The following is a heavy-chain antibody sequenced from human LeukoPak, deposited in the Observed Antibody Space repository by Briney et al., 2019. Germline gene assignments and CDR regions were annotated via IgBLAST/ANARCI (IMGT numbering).Heavy chain of an antibody. V-gene: IGHV3-11*01. CDR3: AKDLSSGWYPYYFDY. D-gene: IGHD6-19*01. Sequence: GGSLRLSCAASGFTFSDYYMSWIRQAPGKGLEWVSYISSSGSTIYYADSVKGRFTISRDNSKNTLYLQMNSLRAEDTAVYYCAKDLSSGWYPYYFDYWGQGTLVTVSS. CDR2: ISSSGSTI. J-gene: IGHJ4*02. CDR1: GFTFSDYY.